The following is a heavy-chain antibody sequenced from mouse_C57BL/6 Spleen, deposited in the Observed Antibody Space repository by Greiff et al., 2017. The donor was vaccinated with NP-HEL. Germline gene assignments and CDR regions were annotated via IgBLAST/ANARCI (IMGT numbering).Heavy chain of an antibody. CDR3: ARDHYYYGSSYGRYYFDY. J-gene: IGHJ2*01. V-gene: IGHV5-4*01. D-gene: IGHD1-1*01. CDR1: GFTFSSYA. CDR2: ISDGGSYT. Sequence: EVKLVESGGGLVKPGGSLKLSCAASGFTFSSYAMSWVRQTPEKRLEWVATISDGGSYTYYPDNVKGRFTISRDNAKNNLYLQMSHLKSEDTAMYYCARDHYYYGSSYGRYYFDYWGQGTTLTVSS.